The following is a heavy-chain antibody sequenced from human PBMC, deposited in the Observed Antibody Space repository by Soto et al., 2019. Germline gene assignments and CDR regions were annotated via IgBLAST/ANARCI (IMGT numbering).Heavy chain of an antibody. V-gene: IGHV1-46*01. CDR1: GYAFTSYY. J-gene: IGHJ4*02. Sequence: QVQLVQSGAEVKKPGASVKVSCKASGYAFTSYYIHWVRQAPGQGFEWMGMINPSGGTASYVPRVQYRVTMTGDTSTSTVYVDLSSRRSEDSPVYYCARDFPANFWCQGTLVTVSS. CDR3: ARDFPANF. CDR2: INPSGGTA.